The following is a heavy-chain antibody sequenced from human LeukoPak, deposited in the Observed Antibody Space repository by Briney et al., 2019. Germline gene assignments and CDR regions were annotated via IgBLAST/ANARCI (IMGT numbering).Heavy chain of an antibody. J-gene: IGHJ4*02. Sequence: GGSLRLSCAASGFTFSNFGMNWVRQAPGKGLEWVSFLSSSSSYIYYADSVKGRFTISRDNAKNSLYLQMNSLRAEDTAVYYCARDGNSWYGTSDYWGQGTLVTVSS. D-gene: IGHD6-13*01. CDR2: LSSSSSYI. V-gene: IGHV3-21*01. CDR1: GFTFSNFG. CDR3: ARDGNSWYGTSDY.